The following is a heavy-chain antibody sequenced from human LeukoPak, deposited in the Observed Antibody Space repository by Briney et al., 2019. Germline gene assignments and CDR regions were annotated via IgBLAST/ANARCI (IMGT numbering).Heavy chain of an antibody. Sequence: GGSLRLSCAASGFTFSSYSMNWVRQAPGKGLEWVSSISSSSYIYYADSVKGRFTISRDNAKNSLYLQMSSLRAEDTAVYYCARDPPYGGSFCWSQGTMVTVSS. CDR1: GFTFSSYS. CDR3: ARDPPYGGSFC. CDR2: ISSSSYI. D-gene: IGHD4-23*01. J-gene: IGHJ3*01. V-gene: IGHV3-21*01.